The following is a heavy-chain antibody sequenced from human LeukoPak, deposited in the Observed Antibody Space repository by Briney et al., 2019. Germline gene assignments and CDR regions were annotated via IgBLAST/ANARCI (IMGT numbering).Heavy chain of an antibody. CDR2: ISGSGGST. CDR1: GFTLSSYW. Sequence: GGSLRLSCAASGFTLSSYWMSWVRHAPGKGLELVSAISGSGGSTYYADSVKGRFTISRDNSKNTLYLQMNSLRAEDTAVYYCAKGITAGIRGNYFDYWGQGTLVTVSS. V-gene: IGHV3-23*01. J-gene: IGHJ4*02. CDR3: AKGITAGIRGNYFDY. D-gene: IGHD3-10*01.